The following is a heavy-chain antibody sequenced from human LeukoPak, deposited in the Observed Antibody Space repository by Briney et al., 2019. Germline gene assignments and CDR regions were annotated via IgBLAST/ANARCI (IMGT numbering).Heavy chain of an antibody. CDR3: ARSRYLERWLQLDFGY. Sequence: GASVKVSCKASGYTFTSYAMNWVRQAPGQGLEWMGWINTNTGNPTYAQGFTGRFVFSLDTSVSTAYLQISSLKAEDTAVYYCARSRYLERWLQLDFGYWGQGTLVTVSS. V-gene: IGHV7-4-1*02. D-gene: IGHD5-24*01. J-gene: IGHJ4*02. CDR1: GYTFTSYA. CDR2: INTNTGNP.